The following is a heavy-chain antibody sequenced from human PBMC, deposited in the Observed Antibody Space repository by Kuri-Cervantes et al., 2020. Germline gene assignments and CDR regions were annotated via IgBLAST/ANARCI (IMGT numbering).Heavy chain of an antibody. Sequence: ASVKVSCKASGYTFTGYYMHWVRQAPGQGLEWMGWINPNSGGTNYAQKFQGRVTMTRDTSTSTVYMELSSLRSEDTAVYYCARDSSSWRAPLDYWGQGTLVTVSS. CDR2: INPNSGGT. V-gene: IGHV1-2*02. J-gene: IGHJ4*02. D-gene: IGHD6-13*01. CDR1: GYTFTGYY. CDR3: ARDSSSWRAPLDY.